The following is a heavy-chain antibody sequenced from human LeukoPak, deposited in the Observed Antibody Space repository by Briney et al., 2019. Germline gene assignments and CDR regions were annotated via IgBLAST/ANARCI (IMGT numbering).Heavy chain of an antibody. V-gene: IGHV3-23*01. CDR3: AKLLGPPIAVAGLTRSDY. CDR1: GFTFTTYA. J-gene: IGHJ4*02. D-gene: IGHD6-19*01. CDR2: ITNNGART. Sequence: PGGSLRLSCAASGFTFTTYAMSWVRQAPGKGLEWVSGITNNGARTDYADSVRGRFTISRDNSKSTLYLQMNSLRAEDTAVYYCAKLLGPPIAVAGLTRSDYWGQGTLVTVSS.